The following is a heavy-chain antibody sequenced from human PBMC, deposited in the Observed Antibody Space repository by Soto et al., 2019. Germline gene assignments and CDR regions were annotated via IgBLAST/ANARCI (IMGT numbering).Heavy chain of an antibody. J-gene: IGHJ4*02. CDR1: GFTFSGFW. CDR3: ARDFGLRNFDWLLYFDY. CDR2: IKQDGSVK. D-gene: IGHD3-9*01. V-gene: IGHV3-7*03. Sequence: PGGSLRLSCAASGFTFSGFWMSWIRQAPGKGLEWVANIKQDGSVKYYVDSVKGRFTISRDNAKNSLYLQMNSLRAEDTAVYYCARDFGLRNFDWLLYFDYWGQGTVVTVSS.